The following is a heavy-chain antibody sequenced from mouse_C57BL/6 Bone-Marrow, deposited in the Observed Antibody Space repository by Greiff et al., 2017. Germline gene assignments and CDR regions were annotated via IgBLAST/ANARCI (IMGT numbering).Heavy chain of an antibody. CDR2: IDPENGGT. CDR1: GFNIKDDY. D-gene: IGHD1-1*02. Sequence: EVQLQQSGAELVRPGASVKLSCTASGFNIKDDYMHWVKQRPEQGLEWIGWIDPENGGTEYASKFQGTATITADTSSNTAYLQLRSLTSADAAVYYCTTWWFPWFAYWGQGTLGTVSA. J-gene: IGHJ3*01. CDR3: TTWWFPWFAY. V-gene: IGHV14-4*01.